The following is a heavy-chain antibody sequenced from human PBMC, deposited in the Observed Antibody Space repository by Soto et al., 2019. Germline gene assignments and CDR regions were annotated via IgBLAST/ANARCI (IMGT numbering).Heavy chain of an antibody. Sequence: GGSLRLSCAASGFTFSSYGMHWVRQAPGKGLEWVAVISYDGSNKYYADSVKGRFTISRDNSKNTLYLQMNSLRAEDTAVYYCAKEIKLGASNYYMDVWGKGTTVTVSS. CDR2: ISYDGSNK. J-gene: IGHJ6*03. D-gene: IGHD7-27*01. V-gene: IGHV3-30*18. CDR1: GFTFSSYG. CDR3: AKEIKLGASNYYMDV.